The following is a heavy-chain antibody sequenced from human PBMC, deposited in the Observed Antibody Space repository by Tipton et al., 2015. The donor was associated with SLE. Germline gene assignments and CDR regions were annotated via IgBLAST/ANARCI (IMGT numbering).Heavy chain of an antibody. CDR2: INHSGST. CDR3: ARCTIFGVVRGSFDC. J-gene: IGHJ4*02. Sequence: TLSLTCAVYGASLNDYYCTWIRQPPGKGLEWIGDINHSGSTDCNPSLKSRVTMSVDTSKNQFSLNLTSVTAADTALYYCARCTIFGVVRGSFDCWAQGTLITVSS. CDR1: GASLNDYY. V-gene: IGHV4-34*01. D-gene: IGHD3-3*01.